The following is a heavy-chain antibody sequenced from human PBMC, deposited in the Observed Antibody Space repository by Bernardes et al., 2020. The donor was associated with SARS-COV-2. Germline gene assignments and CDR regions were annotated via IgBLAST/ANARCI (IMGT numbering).Heavy chain of an antibody. CDR3: AKVSYHKWELERRYYFDY. V-gene: IGHV3-23*01. CDR2: ISGSGGST. J-gene: IGHJ4*02. CDR1: GFTFSSYA. D-gene: IGHD1-26*01. Sequence: GGSLRLSCAASGFTFSSYAMSWVRQAPGKGLEWVSAISGSGGSTYYADSVKGRFTISRDNSKNTLYLQMNSLRAEDTAVYYCAKVSYHKWELERRYYFDYWGQGTLVTVSS.